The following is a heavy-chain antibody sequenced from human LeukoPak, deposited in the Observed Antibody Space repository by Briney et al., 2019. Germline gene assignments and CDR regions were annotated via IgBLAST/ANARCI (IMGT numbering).Heavy chain of an antibody. D-gene: IGHD5-24*01. Sequence: PGGSLSLSCAASGFTFSSCAMKWVRQAPGKGLEWVSTITCSRSNTYYAPSVKARFTISRDNSNDTLYLQMNSLKAEDTAVYYCTKDQNGYNKPGEYWGQGALVTVSS. CDR2: ITCSRSNT. J-gene: IGHJ4*02. CDR3: TKDQNGYNKPGEY. CDR1: GFTFSSCA. V-gene: IGHV3-23*01.